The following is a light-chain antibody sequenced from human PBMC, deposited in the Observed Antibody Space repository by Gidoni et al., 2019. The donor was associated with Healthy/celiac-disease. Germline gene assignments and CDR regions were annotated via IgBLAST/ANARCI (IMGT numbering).Light chain of an antibody. Sequence: DIQMTQSPSSLSASVGDSVTITCQASQDISNYLKWYQQKPGKAPKHLIYDATNLETGVPSRFSGSGSGTDFTFTISSLQPEDIATYYCQQYDNLPRTFGQGTRLEIK. CDR2: DAT. V-gene: IGKV1-33*01. CDR1: QDISNY. CDR3: QQYDNLPRT. J-gene: IGKJ5*01.